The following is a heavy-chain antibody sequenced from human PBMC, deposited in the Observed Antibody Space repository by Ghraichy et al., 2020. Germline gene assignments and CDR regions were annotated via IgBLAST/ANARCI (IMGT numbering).Heavy chain of an antibody. D-gene: IGHD6-19*01. V-gene: IGHV3-48*02. Sequence: GGSLRLSCAPSGFSFSIYSMTWVRQAPGKGLEWVSYISRSSGTSTIYYADSVKGRFTISRDDAKNSLYLQMNSLRDEDTAVYFCARVRSSGWYGPFDYWGQGTLVTVSS. CDR3: ARVRSSGWYGPFDY. J-gene: IGHJ4*02. CDR2: ISRSSGTSTI. CDR1: GFSFSIYS.